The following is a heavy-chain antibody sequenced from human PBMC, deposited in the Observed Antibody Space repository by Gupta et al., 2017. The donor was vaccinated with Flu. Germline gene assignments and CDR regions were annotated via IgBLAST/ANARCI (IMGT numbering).Heavy chain of an antibody. CDR2: IDWDYDK. V-gene: IGHV2-70*04. J-gene: IGHJ4*02. Sequence: QVTSTESGPALVKPTQTLTLTCTFSGFSLSTSGMRVSWIRQPPGKALEWLAHIDWDYDKFYTTSLKTRLTISKDTSKNQVVLTMTNMDPVDTATYYCARRPAAIGAFDYWGQGALVTVSS. CDR1: GFSLSTSGMR. D-gene: IGHD2-2*02. CDR3: ARRPAAIGAFDY.